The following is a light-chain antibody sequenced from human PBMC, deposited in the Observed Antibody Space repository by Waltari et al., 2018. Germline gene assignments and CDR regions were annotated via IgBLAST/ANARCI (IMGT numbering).Light chain of an antibody. CDR3: HQYNTFSGS. V-gene: IGKV1-5*03. J-gene: IGKJ1*01. CDR1: QTINNW. Sequence: DIQMTQSPSTLSASVGDKVTITCRASQTINNWLAWYQLKPGKAPKILIYDASTLHSGVPSRFSGSRSETQFTHTISSLQPDDFATYFCHQYNTFSGSFGQGTKVEVK. CDR2: DAS.